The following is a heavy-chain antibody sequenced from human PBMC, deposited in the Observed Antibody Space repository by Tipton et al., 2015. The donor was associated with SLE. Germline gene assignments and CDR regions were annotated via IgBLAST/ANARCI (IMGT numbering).Heavy chain of an antibody. CDR2: IYDNGNT. V-gene: IGHV4-39*02. Sequence: LRLSCTVSGDSISSSGYYWVWIRQPPGKGLEWVGSIYDNGNTYYNPSLKSRATISADTSKNLFSLKLSSVTAADMAVYYCARGVAGYYFYYYMDVWGKGTTVTISS. CDR3: ARGVAGYYFYYYMDV. J-gene: IGHJ6*03. D-gene: IGHD3-10*01. CDR1: GDSISSSGYY.